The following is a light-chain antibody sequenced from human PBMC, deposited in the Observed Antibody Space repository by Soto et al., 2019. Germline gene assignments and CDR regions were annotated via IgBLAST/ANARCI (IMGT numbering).Light chain of an antibody. CDR2: GAS. Sequence: EIVMTQSPATLSVSPGERATLSCRASQSVSSNLAWYQQKPGPAPRLLIYGASTRPTGIPDRFSGSGSGTEFTLTISSLQSEDFAVYYCQQYNNWPSVFGQGTKVEIK. V-gene: IGKV3-15*01. CDR1: QSVSSN. CDR3: QQYNNWPSV. J-gene: IGKJ1*01.